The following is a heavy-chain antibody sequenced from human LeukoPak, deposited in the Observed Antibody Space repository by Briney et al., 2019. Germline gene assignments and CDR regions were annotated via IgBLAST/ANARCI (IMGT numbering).Heavy chain of an antibody. Sequence: HRASVKVSCKVSGGTFNSHAISWVRQAPGQGLERMGRIIPVIGTGNYAQKFQGRVTITADESTTTAYLELHSLTSEDTAVYYCARGHDSSAFRAAFWGQGTLVTVSS. CDR1: GGTFNSHA. D-gene: IGHD6-25*01. CDR3: ARGHDSSAFRAAF. CDR2: IIPVIGTG. V-gene: IGHV1-69*11. J-gene: IGHJ4*02.